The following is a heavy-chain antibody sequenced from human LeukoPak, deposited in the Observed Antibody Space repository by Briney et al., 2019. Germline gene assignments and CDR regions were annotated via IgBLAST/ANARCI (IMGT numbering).Heavy chain of an antibody. V-gene: IGHV3-48*04. J-gene: IGHJ4*02. Sequence: PGGSLRLSCAASGFTFSSYSMNWVRQAPGKGLEWVSYISSSSSTIYYADSVKGRFTISRDNAKNSLYLQMNSLRAEDTAVYYCARDGGYCSSTSCYAPFDYWGQGTLVTVSS. CDR2: ISSSSSTI. CDR1: GFTFSSYS. D-gene: IGHD2-2*01. CDR3: ARDGGYCSSTSCYAPFDY.